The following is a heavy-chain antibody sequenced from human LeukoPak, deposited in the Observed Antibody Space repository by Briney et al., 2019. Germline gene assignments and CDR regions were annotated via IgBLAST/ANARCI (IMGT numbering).Heavy chain of an antibody. V-gene: IGHV4-4*08. D-gene: IGHD6-19*01. CDR3: AREWLGHDY. Sequence: SETLSLTCNVSGGSIRGYYWSWIRQPPGKGLEWIGYIYSSGSTNYNPSLKSRVTISVDTSKNQFSLKLSSVTAADTAVYYCAREWLGHDYWGQGTLVTVSS. CDR1: GGSIRGYY. J-gene: IGHJ4*02. CDR2: IYSSGST.